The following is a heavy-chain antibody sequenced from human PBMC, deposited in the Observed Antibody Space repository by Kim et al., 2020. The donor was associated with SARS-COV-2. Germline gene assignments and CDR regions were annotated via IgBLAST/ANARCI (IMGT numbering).Heavy chain of an antibody. CDR2: IWYDGSNK. D-gene: IGHD3-10*01. CDR1: GFTFSSYG. Sequence: GGSLRLSCAASGFTFSSYGMHWVRQAPGKGLEWVAVIWYDGSNKYYADSVKGRFTISRDNSKNTLYLQMNSLRAEDTAVYYCARDREISGGDGMDVWGQGTTVTVSS. CDR3: ARDREISGGDGMDV. J-gene: IGHJ6*02. V-gene: IGHV3-33*01.